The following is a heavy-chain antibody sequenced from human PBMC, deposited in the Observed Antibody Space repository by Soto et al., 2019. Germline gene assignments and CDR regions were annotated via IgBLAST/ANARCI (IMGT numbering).Heavy chain of an antibody. D-gene: IGHD3-10*01. V-gene: IGHV3-30*03. Sequence: QVQLVESGGGVVQPGRSLRLSCAASGFTFSSYGMHWVRQAPGKGLEWVAVISYDGSNKYYADSVKGRFTISRDNSKNTLYLQMNSLRAEDTAVYYCATQGFGELFLGYWGQGTLVTVSS. J-gene: IGHJ4*02. CDR3: ATQGFGELFLGY. CDR2: ISYDGSNK. CDR1: GFTFSSYG.